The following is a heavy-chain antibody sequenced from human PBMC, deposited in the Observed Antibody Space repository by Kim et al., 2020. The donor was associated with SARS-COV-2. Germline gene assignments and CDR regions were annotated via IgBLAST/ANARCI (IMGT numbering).Heavy chain of an antibody. J-gene: IGHJ3*02. D-gene: IGHD6-13*01. Sequence: SETLSLTCTVSGGSISSSSYYWGWIRQPPGKGLEWIGSIYYSGSTYYNPSLKSRVTISVDTSKNQFSLKLSSVTAADTAVYYCATPLGIAAAGSWAFDIWGQGTMVTVSS. V-gene: IGHV4-39*01. CDR2: IYYSGST. CDR1: GGSISSSSYY. CDR3: ATPLGIAAAGSWAFDI.